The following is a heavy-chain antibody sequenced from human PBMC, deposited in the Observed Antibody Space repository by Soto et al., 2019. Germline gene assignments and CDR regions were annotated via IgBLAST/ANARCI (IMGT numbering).Heavy chain of an antibody. J-gene: IGHJ4*02. Sequence: QVQLVQSGAEVKKPGASVKVSCKASGYTFTDFGLIWVRQAPGQGPEWMGWVSAYNGNTNYAQKLQGRVTMTRETSTSTAYMELRSLRSDDTAMYYCAREMPGYCSNSACLPGYWGQGTLVTVSS. CDR1: GYTFTDFG. CDR3: AREMPGYCSNSACLPGY. D-gene: IGHD2-2*03. CDR2: VSAYNGNT. V-gene: IGHV1-18*01.